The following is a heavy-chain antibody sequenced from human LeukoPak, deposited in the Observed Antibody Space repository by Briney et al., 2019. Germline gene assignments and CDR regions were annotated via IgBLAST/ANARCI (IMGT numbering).Heavy chain of an antibody. CDR3: AKEDRSGISGYNDY. CDR2: ISGSGGST. CDR1: GFTFSSYA. Sequence: PGGSLRLSCAASGFTFSSYAMSWVRQAPGKGLECVSSISGSGGSTYHADSVKGRFTISRDNSKNTLYLQMNSLKAEDTAVYYWAKEDRSGISGYNDYGGQGTLVTVSS. J-gene: IGHJ4*02. D-gene: IGHD3-22*01. V-gene: IGHV3-23*01.